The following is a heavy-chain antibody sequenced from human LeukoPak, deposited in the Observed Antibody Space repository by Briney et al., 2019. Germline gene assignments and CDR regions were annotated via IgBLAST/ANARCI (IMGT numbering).Heavy chain of an antibody. CDR1: GFTFSDYY. CDR3: ARGTYYYGSGSYYNLLGDKTYYYYYMDV. V-gene: IGHV3-53*01. D-gene: IGHD3-10*01. J-gene: IGHJ6*03. CDR2: IYSGGST. Sequence: PGGSLRLSCAASGFTFSDYYMSWIRQAPGKGLEWVSVIYSGGSTYYADSVKGRFTISRDNSKNTLYLQMNSLRAEDTAVYYCARGTYYYGSGSYYNLLGDKTYYYYYMDVWGKGTTVTISS.